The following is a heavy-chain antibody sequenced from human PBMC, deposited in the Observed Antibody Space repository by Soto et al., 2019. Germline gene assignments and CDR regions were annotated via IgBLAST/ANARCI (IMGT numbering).Heavy chain of an antibody. V-gene: IGHV1-3*01. J-gene: IGHJ6*02. CDR3: ARDEDCSGGSCYPHYYGMDV. CDR2: INAGNGNT. Sequence: GASVKVSCKASGYTFTSYAMHWVRQAPGQRLEWMGWINAGNGNTKYSQKFQGRVTITRDTSASTAYMELSSLRSEDTAVYYCARDEDCSGGSCYPHYYGMDVWGQGTTVTVSS. CDR1: GYTFTSYA. D-gene: IGHD2-15*01.